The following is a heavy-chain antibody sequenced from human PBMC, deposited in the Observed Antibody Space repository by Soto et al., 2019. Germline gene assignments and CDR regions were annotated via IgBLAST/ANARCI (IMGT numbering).Heavy chain of an antibody. J-gene: IGHJ6*02. CDR2: ISGSGAYT. V-gene: IGHV3-11*06. D-gene: IGHD1-1*01. CDR1: GFILSDNY. Sequence: QVQLVESGGGLVKPGESLRLSCIGSGFILSDNYMTWIRQAPGKGLEWVSYISGSGAYTNYADSVKGRVTISRDNARNSLLLQINSLRVEDTAVYYCARSSGWRQGFMYNYGLEVWGQGTTVIVSS. CDR3: ARSSGWRQGFMYNYGLEV.